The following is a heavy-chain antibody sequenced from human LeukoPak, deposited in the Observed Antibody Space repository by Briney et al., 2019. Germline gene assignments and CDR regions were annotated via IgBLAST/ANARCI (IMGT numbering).Heavy chain of an antibody. CDR2: ISAYNGNT. CDR1: GYTFTRYG. V-gene: IGHV1-18*01. Sequence: ASVKVSCKASGYTFTRYGISWVRQAPGQGLEWMGWISAYNGNTNYAQKLRGRVTVTTDTSTSTAYMELRSLRSDDTAVYYCARGSIAARSHPFDYWGQGTLVTVSS. D-gene: IGHD6-6*01. J-gene: IGHJ4*02. CDR3: ARGSIAARSHPFDY.